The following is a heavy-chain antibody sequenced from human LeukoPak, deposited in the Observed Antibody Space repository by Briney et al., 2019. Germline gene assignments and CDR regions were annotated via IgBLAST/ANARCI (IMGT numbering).Heavy chain of an antibody. D-gene: IGHD3-22*01. V-gene: IGHV4-39*01. CDR1: GGSISSSGYY. Sequence: SETLSLTCTVSGGSISSSGYYWGWIRQPPGKGLEWIASIYSSGSSYYNPSLKSRVTISVDTSKNQFSLKLSSVTAADTAVYYCARHRFYYDSSGYHPDFDYWGQGTLVTVSS. CDR3: ARHRFYYDSSGYHPDFDY. J-gene: IGHJ4*02. CDR2: IYSSGSS.